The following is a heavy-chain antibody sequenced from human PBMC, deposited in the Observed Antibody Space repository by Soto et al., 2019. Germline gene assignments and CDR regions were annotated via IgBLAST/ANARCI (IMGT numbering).Heavy chain of an antibody. J-gene: IGHJ4*02. V-gene: IGHV1-69*13. CDR3: SSVFGRYSVS. Sequence: SVKVSCKASGGTFSSYTISWVRQAPGQGLEWMGRIIPIFGTANYAQKFQGRVTITADESTSTAYMELSSLRSEDTAVYYCSSVFGRYSVSWGQGTLVTVSS. CDR1: GGTFSSYT. CDR2: IIPIFGTA. D-gene: IGHD3-9*01.